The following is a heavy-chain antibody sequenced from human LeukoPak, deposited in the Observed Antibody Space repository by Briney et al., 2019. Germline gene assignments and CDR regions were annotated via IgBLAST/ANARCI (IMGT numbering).Heavy chain of an antibody. V-gene: IGHV4-31*03. CDR1: GGSLSSGGYY. CDR2: IYYSGST. CDR3: ARDRYYDILTGGLNDAFDI. J-gene: IGHJ3*02. Sequence: SETLSLTCTVSGGSLSSGGYYWSWIRQHPGKGLEWIGYIYYSGSTYYNPSLKSRVTISVDTSKNQFSLKLSSVTAADTAVYYCARDRYYDILTGGLNDAFDIWGQGTMVTVSS. D-gene: IGHD3-9*01.